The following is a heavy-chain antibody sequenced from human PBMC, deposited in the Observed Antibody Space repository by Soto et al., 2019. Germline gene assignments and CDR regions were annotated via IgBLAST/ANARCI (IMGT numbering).Heavy chain of an antibody. J-gene: IGHJ3*02. CDR1: GYTFDNYA. D-gene: IGHD5-12*01. CDR2: IHAGNGYT. CDR3: TRLQYSGYYFKLAFDI. V-gene: IGHV1-3*01. Sequence: QVQLVQSGAQVKKPGASVKVSCKASGYTFDNYALHWVRQAPGRRLEWMGWIHAGNGYTKYSQSFQGRVTITRDAPARTVHMDLSSLRSEDTAEYYCTRLQYSGYYFKLAFDIWGQGTMVIVFS.